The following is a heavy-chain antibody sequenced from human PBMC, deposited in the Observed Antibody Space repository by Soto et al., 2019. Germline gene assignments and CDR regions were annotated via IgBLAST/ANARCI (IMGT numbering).Heavy chain of an antibody. J-gene: IGHJ3*02. CDR3: AHKRFIVGSYFRSFDS. CDR2: IFWSDDK. Sequence: ESGPTLVNPTQTLTLTCTFSGFSLSTSGEGVGWIRQPPGKALEWLALIFWSDDKRYSPSLKTRLTITRDTSKNQVALTMTNMDPVDTATYFCAHKRFIVGSYFRSFDSWGQGTMVTVAS. V-gene: IGHV2-5*01. CDR1: GFSLSTSGEG. D-gene: IGHD1-26*01.